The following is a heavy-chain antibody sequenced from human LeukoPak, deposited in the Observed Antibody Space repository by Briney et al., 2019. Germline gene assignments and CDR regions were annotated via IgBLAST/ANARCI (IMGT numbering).Heavy chain of an antibody. CDR1: GGSISGYY. Sequence: PSETLSLTCTVSGGSISGYYWSWIRQPPGKGLEWIGSIYHSGSTYYNPSLKSRVTISVDTSKNQFSLKLSSVTAADTAVYYCARDLAGGYYDSSGYQIDYWGQGTLVTVSS. V-gene: IGHV4-38-2*02. D-gene: IGHD3-22*01. CDR3: ARDLAGGYYDSSGYQIDY. J-gene: IGHJ4*02. CDR2: IYHSGST.